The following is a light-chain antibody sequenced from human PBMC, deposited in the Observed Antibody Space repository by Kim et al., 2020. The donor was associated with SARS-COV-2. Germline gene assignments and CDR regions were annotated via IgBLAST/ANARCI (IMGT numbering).Light chain of an antibody. Sequence: EIVLTQSPGTLCLSPGDRATLSCRASQCVYSDYLAWYQQKPGQAPRLLIHEASIRATGIPDRFSGSGSGTDFTLTIRRLQPEDFAVYYCQQYGSSWTFGQGTKVDIK. CDR1: QCVYSDY. CDR2: EAS. CDR3: QQYGSSWT. J-gene: IGKJ1*01. V-gene: IGKV3-20*01.